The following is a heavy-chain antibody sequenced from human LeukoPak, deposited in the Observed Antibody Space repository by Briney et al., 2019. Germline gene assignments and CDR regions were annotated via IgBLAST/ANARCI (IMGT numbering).Heavy chain of an antibody. CDR1: GGTFSSYA. J-gene: IGHJ6*02. V-gene: IGHV1-69*13. CDR3: AARLRFQRSVDLYYGMDV. D-gene: IGHD3-3*01. Sequence: GASVKVSCKASGGTFSSYAISWVRQAPGQGLEWMGGIIPIFGTANYAQKFQGRVTITADESTSTAYMELSSLRSEDTAVYYCAARLRFQRSVDLYYGMDVWGQGTTVTVSS. CDR2: IIPIFGTA.